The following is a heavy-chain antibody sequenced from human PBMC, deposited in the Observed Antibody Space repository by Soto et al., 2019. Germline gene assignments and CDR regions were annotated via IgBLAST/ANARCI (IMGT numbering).Heavy chain of an antibody. CDR2: ISSSSSTI. CDR3: ARDDTAVAAYIDY. CDR1: GFTFTNYA. J-gene: IGHJ4*02. Sequence: EVQLLESGGGLVQPGGSLRLSCAASGFTFTNYAMTWVRQAPGKGLEWVSYISSSSSTIYYADSVKGRFTISRDNAKNSLYLQMNSLRDEDTAVYYCARDDTAVAAYIDYWGQGTLVTVSS. D-gene: IGHD6-19*01. V-gene: IGHV3-48*02.